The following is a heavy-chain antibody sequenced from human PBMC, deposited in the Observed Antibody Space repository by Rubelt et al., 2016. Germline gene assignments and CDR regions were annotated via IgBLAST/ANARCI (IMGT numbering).Heavy chain of an antibody. V-gene: IGHV7-4-1*02. J-gene: IGHJ4*02. CDR1: SFA. CDR2: ITTNTGNP. D-gene: IGHD5-12*01. CDR3: ARVLVSGYDIGY. Sequence: SFAINWVRQAPGQGLEWMGWITTNTGNPTYAQGFTGRFVFSLHTSVSTAYLQISSLKAEDTAVYYCARVLVSGYDIGYWGQGTLVTVSS.